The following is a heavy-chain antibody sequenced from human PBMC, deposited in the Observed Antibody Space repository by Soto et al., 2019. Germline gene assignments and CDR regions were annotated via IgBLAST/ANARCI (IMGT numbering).Heavy chain of an antibody. D-gene: IGHD5-12*01. Sequence: GGSLRLSCAASGFTFSSYAMSWVRQAPGKGLEWVSAISGSGGSTYYADSVKGRFTISRDNSKNTLYLQMNSLRAEDTAVYYCAKDRGDYGGYPPYFDYWGQGTLVTVSS. CDR2: ISGSGGST. V-gene: IGHV3-23*01. J-gene: IGHJ4*02. CDR1: GFTFSSYA. CDR3: AKDRGDYGGYPPYFDY.